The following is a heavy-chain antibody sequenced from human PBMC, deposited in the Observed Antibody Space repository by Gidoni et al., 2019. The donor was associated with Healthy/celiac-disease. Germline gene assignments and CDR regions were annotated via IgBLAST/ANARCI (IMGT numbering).Heavy chain of an antibody. CDR3: ARVTSVAGTL. J-gene: IGHJ4*02. Sequence: VPLQESGPGLSQPPQTLSLTCTVSGGSISSGSYHWSCIRQPAGKRLEWIGRIYTSGSTNYNPSLKSRVTISVDTSKNQFSLKLSSVTAADTAVYYCARVTSVAGTLWGQGTLVTVSS. D-gene: IGHD6-19*01. CDR2: IYTSGST. V-gene: IGHV4-61*02. CDR1: GGSISSGSYH.